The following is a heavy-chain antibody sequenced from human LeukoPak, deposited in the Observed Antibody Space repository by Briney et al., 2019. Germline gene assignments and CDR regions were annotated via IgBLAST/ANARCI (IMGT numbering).Heavy chain of an antibody. Sequence: AAVKVSCKASGYTFTGYYMHWVRQAPGQGLEWMGWINPNSGGTNYAQKFQGRVTMTRDTSISTAYMELSRLRSDDTAVYYCARPSPPYSSGWYWVRGDDAFDIWGQGTMVTVSS. CDR3: ARPSPPYSSGWYWVRGDDAFDI. D-gene: IGHD6-19*01. CDR2: INPNSGGT. V-gene: IGHV1-2*02. CDR1: GYTFTGYY. J-gene: IGHJ3*02.